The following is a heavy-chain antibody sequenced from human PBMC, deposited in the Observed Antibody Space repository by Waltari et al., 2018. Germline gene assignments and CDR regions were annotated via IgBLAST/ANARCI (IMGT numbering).Heavy chain of an antibody. CDR1: GYTLTELS. Sequence: QVQLVQSGAEVKKPGASVKVSCKVSGYTLTELSMHWVRQAPGKGLEWMGGCDPEEGETIDAQKFQGRVTKTEDTSTDTAYMELSSLRSEDTAVYYCATEKEGVVTPRAFDIWGQGTMVTVSS. V-gene: IGHV1-24*01. J-gene: IGHJ3*02. D-gene: IGHD2-21*02. CDR2: CDPEEGET. CDR3: ATEKEGVVTPRAFDI.